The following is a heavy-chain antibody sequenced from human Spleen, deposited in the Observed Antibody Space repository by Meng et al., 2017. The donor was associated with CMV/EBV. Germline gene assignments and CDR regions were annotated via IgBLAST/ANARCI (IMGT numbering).Heavy chain of an antibody. V-gene: IGHV3-30*04. J-gene: IGHJ6*02. CDR2: ISYDGSNK. Sequence: GESLKISCAASGFTFSSYAMHWVRQAPGKGLEWVAVISYDGSNKYYADSVKGRFTISRDNSKNTLYLQMNSLRAEDTAVYYCARDSLGLVYYYYYGMDVWGQGTTVTVSS. CDR3: ARDSLGLVYYYYYGMDV. CDR1: GFTFSSYA. D-gene: IGHD6-6*01.